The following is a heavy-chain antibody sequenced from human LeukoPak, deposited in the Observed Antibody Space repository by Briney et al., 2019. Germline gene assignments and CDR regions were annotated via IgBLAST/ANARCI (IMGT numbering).Heavy chain of an antibody. V-gene: IGHV1-18*04. J-gene: IGHJ4*02. CDR2: ISAYNGNT. CDR3: ASGPYDSSGYYYDY. D-gene: IGHD3-22*01. CDR1: GYTFTTSG. Sequence: ASVKVSCKASGYTFTTSGISWVRQAPGQGLEWMGWISAYNGNTNYAQKLQGRVTMTTDTSTSTAYMELRSLRSDDTAVYYCASGPYDSSGYYYDYWGQGTLVTVSS.